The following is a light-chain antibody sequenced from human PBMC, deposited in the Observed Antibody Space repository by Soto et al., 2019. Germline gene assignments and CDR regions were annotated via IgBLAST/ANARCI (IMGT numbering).Light chain of an antibody. CDR2: DNN. J-gene: IGLJ1*01. V-gene: IGLV1-51*01. CDR3: GTWDNSRSAYV. CDR1: GSNIGNNF. Sequence: QSVLTQSPSVSAAPGQRVTISCSGSGSNIGNNFVSWYQQFPGTAPRLLIFDNNNRPSGIPDRFSGSKSGTSATLGITGLLTGDEADYYCGTWDNSRSAYVFGTGTKVTVL.